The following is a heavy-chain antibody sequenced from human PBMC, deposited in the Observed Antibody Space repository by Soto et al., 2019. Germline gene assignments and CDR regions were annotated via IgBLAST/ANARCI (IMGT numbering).Heavy chain of an antibody. CDR2: INQDGSDN. CDR1: EFMFRSYW. J-gene: IGHJ6*02. V-gene: IGHV3-7*03. D-gene: IGHD6-19*01. Sequence: EVHLVESGGGLVQPGGSLRLSCAASEFMFRSYWMTWVRQAPGKGLEWVANINQDGSDNLFADSVKGRFTISRDNAQKSVYLQMNSLRAEETAVYYCARGAGGWNYYYAMDVWGQGTTVTVS. CDR3: ARGAGGWNYYYAMDV.